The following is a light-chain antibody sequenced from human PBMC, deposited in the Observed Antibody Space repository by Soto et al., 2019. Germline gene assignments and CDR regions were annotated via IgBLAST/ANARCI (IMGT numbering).Light chain of an antibody. Sequence: DIQMTQSPSTLSASVGDRVTITCRASQTINNWLAWFQQKPGKAPKLLISKASTLESGVPSRFSGSGSGTKFTLTISSLQPDDFATYYCQQYHIYSTFGQGTKVDIK. CDR3: QQYHIYST. CDR2: KAS. CDR1: QTINNW. J-gene: IGKJ1*01. V-gene: IGKV1-5*03.